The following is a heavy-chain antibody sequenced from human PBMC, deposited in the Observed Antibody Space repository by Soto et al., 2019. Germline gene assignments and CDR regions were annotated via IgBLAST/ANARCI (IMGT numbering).Heavy chain of an antibody. D-gene: IGHD2-15*01. J-gene: IGHJ4*02. CDR1: AYTFTNYA. CDR3: ATGLLGYCSGGSCYSDS. CDR2: ISGDNGNT. V-gene: IGHV1-18*01. Sequence: QVQLVQSGAEVKKPGASVRVSCQTSAYTFTNYAVSWVRQAPGQGLEWMGWISGDNGNTIYAQKFQGRVTMTTDTSTXXXXMEXRSLRSDDTAVYYCATGLLGYCSGGSCYSDSWGQGTLVTVSS.